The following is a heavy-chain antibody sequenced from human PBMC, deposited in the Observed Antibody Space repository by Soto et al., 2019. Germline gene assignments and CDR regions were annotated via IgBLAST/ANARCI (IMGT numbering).Heavy chain of an antibody. CDR2: ISGSGGST. J-gene: IGHJ4*02. D-gene: IGHD3-10*01. CDR1: GFTFSSYA. CDR3: AKHEVRGFLDS. Sequence: EVQLLESGGGLVQPGGSLRLSCAASGFTFSSYAMSWVRQAPGKGLEWVSTISGSGGSTYYADSVKGRFTISRDNSKNTLYLQMNSLSADDTAVYYCAKHEVRGFLDSWGQGTLVTVSS. V-gene: IGHV3-23*01.